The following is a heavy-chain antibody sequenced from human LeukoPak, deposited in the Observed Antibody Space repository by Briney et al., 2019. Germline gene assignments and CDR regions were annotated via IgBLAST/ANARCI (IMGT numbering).Heavy chain of an antibody. CDR1: GFTFSSYS. CDR2: ISSSSYI. CDR3: ARDPGIVVPYNWFDP. V-gene: IGHV3-21*01. J-gene: IGHJ5*02. D-gene: IGHD2-21*01. Sequence: GGSLRLSCAASGFTFSSYSMNWVRQAPGKGLEWVSSISSSSYIYYADSVKGRFTISRDNAKNSLYLQMNSLRAEDTAVYYCARDPGIVVPYNWFDPWGQGTLVTVSS.